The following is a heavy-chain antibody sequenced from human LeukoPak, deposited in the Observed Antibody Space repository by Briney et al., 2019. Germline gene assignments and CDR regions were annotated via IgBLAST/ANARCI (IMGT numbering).Heavy chain of an antibody. CDR3: AKLYGSGTYYNYFHY. J-gene: IGHJ4*02. D-gene: IGHD3-10*01. V-gene: IGHV3-23*01. Sequence: PGGSLRLSCAASGFTVSSNYMSWVRQAPGKGLEWVSAISDSGSSTYYAESVKGRFTISRDNSRNTLYLHMISLWPDDTAIYYCAKLYGSGTYYNYFHYWGQGTLVTVSS. CDR2: ISDSGSST. CDR1: GFTVSSNY.